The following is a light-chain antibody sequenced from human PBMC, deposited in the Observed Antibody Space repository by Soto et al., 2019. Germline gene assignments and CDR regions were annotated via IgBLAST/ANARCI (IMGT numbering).Light chain of an antibody. Sequence: EIVMTQSPATLSVSPGERATLSCRASQSVSNNLAWYQQKPGQAPRLLIYHASTRAPGIPARFSGSGSGTELTLTISSVQSEAFAVYYCQHYNEWPLTFGGGTKVEIK. V-gene: IGKV3-15*01. CDR2: HAS. CDR1: QSVSNN. J-gene: IGKJ4*01. CDR3: QHYNEWPLT.